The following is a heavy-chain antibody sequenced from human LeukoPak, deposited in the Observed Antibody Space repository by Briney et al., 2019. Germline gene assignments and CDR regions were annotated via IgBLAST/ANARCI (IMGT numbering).Heavy chain of an antibody. Sequence: PSETLSLTCTVSGGSISSSSYYWGWIRQPPGKGLEWFGSIYYSGSTYYNPSLKSRVTISVDTSKNQFSLKLSSVTAADTAVYYCARSRRYSYGSDFDYWGQGTLVTVSS. D-gene: IGHD5-18*01. V-gene: IGHV4-39*01. CDR2: IYYSGST. J-gene: IGHJ4*02. CDR1: GGSISSSSYY. CDR3: ARSRRYSYGSDFDY.